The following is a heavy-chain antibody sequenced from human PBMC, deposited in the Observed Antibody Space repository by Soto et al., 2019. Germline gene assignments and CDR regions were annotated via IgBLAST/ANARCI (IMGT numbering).Heavy chain of an antibody. D-gene: IGHD3-10*01. CDR3: VRETYFSYNGLGV. CDR2: NRSQANGLAT. J-gene: IGHJ6*02. Sequence: GGTLRRSGAAAGCAFSGSTIQWVRHASGKGLEGGGRNRSQANGLATAYAASVKGRFMLSGDASETTAYLQMNSLTIQDTAVCYCVRETYFSYNGLGVWGQGTT. V-gene: IGHV3-73*01. CDR1: GCAFSGST.